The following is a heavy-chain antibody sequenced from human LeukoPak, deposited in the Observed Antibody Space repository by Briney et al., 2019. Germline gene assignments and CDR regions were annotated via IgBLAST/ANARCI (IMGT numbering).Heavy chain of an antibody. CDR2: IYYSGST. V-gene: IGHV4-59*01. Sequence: SETVSLTCTDSGGSISSYYWSWIRQPPGKGLEWIGYIYYSGSTNYNPSLKSRVTISVDTSKNQFSLKLSSVTAADTAVYYCARSSLADYVWGSYRFNWFDPWGQGTLVTVSS. CDR1: GGSISSYY. CDR3: ARSSLADYVWGSYRFNWFDP. D-gene: IGHD3-16*02. J-gene: IGHJ5*02.